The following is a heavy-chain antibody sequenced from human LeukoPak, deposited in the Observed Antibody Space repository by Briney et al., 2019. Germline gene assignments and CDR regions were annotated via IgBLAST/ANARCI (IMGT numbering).Heavy chain of an antibody. Sequence: GGSLRLSCAASGFSASSNYRSWVRQAPGKGLEWVSVIYSGGSTYYADSVKGRFTISRDNSKNTLYLQMNSLRAEDTAVYYCARDRFGVVRGFDYWGQGTLVTVSS. J-gene: IGHJ4*02. CDR1: GFSASSNY. CDR3: ARDRFGVVRGFDY. CDR2: IYSGGST. V-gene: IGHV3-66*01. D-gene: IGHD3-10*01.